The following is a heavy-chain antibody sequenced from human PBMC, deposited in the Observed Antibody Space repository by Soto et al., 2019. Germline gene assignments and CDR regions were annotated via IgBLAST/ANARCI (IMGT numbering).Heavy chain of an antibody. Sequence: QVQLVQSGAEVKKPGSSVKVSCKASGGTFSSYTISWVRQAPGQGLEWMGRIIPILGIANYAQKFQGRVTITADKSTSTAYMELSSLRSEDTAVYYCARGGTYCSGGSCYLTYFQHWGQGTLVTVSS. D-gene: IGHD2-15*01. V-gene: IGHV1-69*02. CDR3: ARGGTYCSGGSCYLTYFQH. CDR1: GGTFSSYT. CDR2: IIPILGIA. J-gene: IGHJ1*01.